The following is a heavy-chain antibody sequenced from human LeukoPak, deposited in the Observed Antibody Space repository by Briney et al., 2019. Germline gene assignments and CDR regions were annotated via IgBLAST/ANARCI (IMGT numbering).Heavy chain of an antibody. D-gene: IGHD4-23*01. CDR2: ISGSGDRT. J-gene: IGHJ5*02. V-gene: IGHV3-23*01. CDR3: AKEGRWAYNWFDP. Sequence: GGSLRLSCAVSGFTFSDYAMSRVRQAPGKGLEWVSGISGSGDRTYYADSVKGRFTISRDNFNNMLYLQMNSLRAEDTAVYYCAKEGRWAYNWFDPWGQGTLVTVSS. CDR1: GFTFSDYA.